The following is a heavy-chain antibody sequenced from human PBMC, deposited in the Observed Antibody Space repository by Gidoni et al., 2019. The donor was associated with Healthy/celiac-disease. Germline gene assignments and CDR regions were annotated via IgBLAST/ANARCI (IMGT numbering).Heavy chain of an antibody. CDR2: IIPILGIA. V-gene: IGHV1-69*04. J-gene: IGHJ4*02. CDR1: GGTFSSYA. D-gene: IGHD3-10*01. Sequence: QVQLVQSGAEVKKPGSSVTVSCKASGGTFSSYAISWVRQAPGQGLEWMGRIIPILGIANYAQKFQGRVTITADKSTSTAYMELSSLRSEDTAVYYCARDFGVTPFDYWGQGTLVTVSS. CDR3: ARDFGVTPFDY.